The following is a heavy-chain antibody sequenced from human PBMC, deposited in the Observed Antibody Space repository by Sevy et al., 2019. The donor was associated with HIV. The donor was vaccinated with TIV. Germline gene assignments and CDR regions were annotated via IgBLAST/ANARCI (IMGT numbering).Heavy chain of an antibody. D-gene: IGHD2-15*01. CDR2: ISASGRST. Sequence: GGSLRLSCAASGFTFSSYAMNWVRQAPGKGLEWVSSISASGRSTYYADSVEGRFTISRDNSKTTLYLQMNSLRGDDTAVYYCAKGYCSGGSCPRDYYYYGMDVWGQGTTVTVSS. V-gene: IGHV3-23*01. CDR1: GFTFSSYA. J-gene: IGHJ6*02. CDR3: AKGYCSGGSCPRDYYYYGMDV.